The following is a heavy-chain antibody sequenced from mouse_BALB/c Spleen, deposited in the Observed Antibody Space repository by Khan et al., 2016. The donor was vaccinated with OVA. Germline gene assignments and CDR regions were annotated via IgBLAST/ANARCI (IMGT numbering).Heavy chain of an antibody. CDR1: GISITTGNYR. J-gene: IGHJ1*01. D-gene: IGHD4-1*01. Sequence: QLQASGPGLVKPSQTVSLTCTVTGISITTGNYRWSWIRQFPGNKLEWIGYIYYSGTITYNPSLTRRTTITRDTSKNQFFLEMNSLTAEDTATYHCDREANGVGYLDVWGAGTTVTVSS. CDR2: IYYSGTI. V-gene: IGHV3-5*02. CDR3: DREANGVGYLDV.